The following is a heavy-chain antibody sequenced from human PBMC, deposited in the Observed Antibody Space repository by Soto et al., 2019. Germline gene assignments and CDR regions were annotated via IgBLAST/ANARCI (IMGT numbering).Heavy chain of an antibody. V-gene: IGHV5-51*01. CDR3: AISGGGQKQQPPKYYYGMDG. Sequence: PGESLKISCKGSGYSFTSYWIGWVRQMPGKGLELMGIIYPGDSDTRYSPSFQGQVTISADKSISTAYLQWSSLKASDTAMYYCAISGGGQKQQPPKYYYGMDGWGQGTTVTVSS. D-gene: IGHD6-13*01. CDR2: IYPGDSDT. CDR1: GYSFTSYW. J-gene: IGHJ6*02.